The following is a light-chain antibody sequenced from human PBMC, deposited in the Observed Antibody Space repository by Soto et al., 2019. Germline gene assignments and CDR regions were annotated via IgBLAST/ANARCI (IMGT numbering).Light chain of an antibody. CDR2: GAS. CDR1: QSVSSN. Sequence: EIVMTQSPATLSVSPGERATLSFSASQSVSSNLAWYQQKPGQAPRLLMYGASTRATGIPARFSGSGSGTEFTLTISSLQSEDFAVYYCQHYNNWPPITFGQGTRL. J-gene: IGKJ5*01. CDR3: QHYNNWPPIT. V-gene: IGKV3-15*01.